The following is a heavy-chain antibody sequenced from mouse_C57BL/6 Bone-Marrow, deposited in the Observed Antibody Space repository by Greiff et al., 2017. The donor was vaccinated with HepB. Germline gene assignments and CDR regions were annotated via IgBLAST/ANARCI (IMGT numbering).Heavy chain of an antibody. V-gene: IGHV3-6*01. Sequence: EVKLVESGPGLVKPSQSLSLTCSVTGYSITSGYYWNWIRQFPGNKLEWMGYISYDGSNNYNPSLKNRISITRDTSKNQFFLKLNSVTTEDTATYYCARRGTTVVFDYWGQGTTLTVSS. D-gene: IGHD1-1*01. CDR3: ARRGTTVVFDY. CDR2: ISYDGSN. J-gene: IGHJ2*01. CDR1: GYSITSGYY.